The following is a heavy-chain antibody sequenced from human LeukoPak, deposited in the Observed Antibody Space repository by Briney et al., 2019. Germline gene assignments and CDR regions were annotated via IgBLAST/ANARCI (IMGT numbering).Heavy chain of an antibody. J-gene: IGHJ6*03. D-gene: IGHD6-13*01. V-gene: IGHV4-59*01. CDR1: GGSISSYY. Sequence: PSETLSLTCTVSGGSISSYYWSWIRQPPGKRLEWTGYILYSGSTNYNPSLKSRVTMSVDTSKNQFSLKVSSVTAADTAVYYCARGSSSWSDYYYMDVWGKGTTVTVSS. CDR3: ARGSSSWSDYYYMDV. CDR2: ILYSGST.